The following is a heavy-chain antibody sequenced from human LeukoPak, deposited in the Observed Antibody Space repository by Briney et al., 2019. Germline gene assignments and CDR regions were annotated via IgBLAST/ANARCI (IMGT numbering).Heavy chain of an antibody. J-gene: IGHJ4*02. Sequence: GGSLRLSCAASGITFNNYAMTWVRQAPGKGLEWVSIIYSGGNTYYADSVKGRFTISRDNSKNTLYLQMNRLRPEDTAVYYCARGTVTAPDYWGQGTLVTVSS. CDR1: GITFNNYA. V-gene: IGHV3-53*01. D-gene: IGHD2-21*02. CDR2: IYSGGNT. CDR3: ARGTVTAPDY.